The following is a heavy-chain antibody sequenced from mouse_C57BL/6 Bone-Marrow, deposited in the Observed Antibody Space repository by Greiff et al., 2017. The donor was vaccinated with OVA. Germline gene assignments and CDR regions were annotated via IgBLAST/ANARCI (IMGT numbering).Heavy chain of an antibody. CDR1: GYTFTSYW. CDR3: AREGSSYGDY. CDR2: IHPNSGST. V-gene: IGHV1-64*01. Sequence: VQLQQSGAELVKPGASVKLSCKASGYTFTSYWMHWVKQRPGQGLEWIGMIHPNSGSTNYNEKFKSKATLTVDKSSSTAYMQLSSLTSEDSAVYYCAREGSSYGDYWGQGTTLTVSS. D-gene: IGHD1-1*01. J-gene: IGHJ2*01.